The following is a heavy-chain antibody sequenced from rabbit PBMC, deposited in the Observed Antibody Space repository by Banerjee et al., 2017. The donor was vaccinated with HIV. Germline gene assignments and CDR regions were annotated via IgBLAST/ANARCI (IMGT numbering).Heavy chain of an antibody. CDR2: IYAGSSGNT. D-gene: IGHD4-1*01. CDR1: GFSFSDSYY. CDR3: ARDLAGVIGWNFNL. J-gene: IGHJ4*01. V-gene: IGHV1S45*01. Sequence: QEQLEESGGDLVKPGASLTLTCTASGFSFSDSYYMCWVRQAPGKGLEWIACIYAGSSGNTYYATWAKGRFTISKASWTTVTLQMTSLTAADTASYFCARDLAGVIGWNFNLWGQGTLVTVS.